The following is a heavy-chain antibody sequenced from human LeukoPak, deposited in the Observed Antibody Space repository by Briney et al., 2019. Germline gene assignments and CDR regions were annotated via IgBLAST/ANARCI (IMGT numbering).Heavy chain of an antibody. CDR2: ISSSGSTR. D-gene: IGHD4-17*01. CDR3: GRVQTTGTTLDY. Sequence: GGSLRLSCAASGFTFSSYEMNWVRQAPGKGLEWVSYISSSGSTRYYADSAKGRFTISRDNAKNSLYLQINSLRAEDTAVYYCGRVQTTGTTLDYWGQGTLVTVSS. CDR1: GFTFSSYE. J-gene: IGHJ4*02. V-gene: IGHV3-48*03.